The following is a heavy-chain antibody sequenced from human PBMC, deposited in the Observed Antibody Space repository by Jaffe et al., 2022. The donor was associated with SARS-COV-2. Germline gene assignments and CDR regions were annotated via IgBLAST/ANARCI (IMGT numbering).Heavy chain of an antibody. CDR2: ISWNSGSI. CDR1: GFTFDDYA. J-gene: IGHJ6*02. CDR3: AKDFTTYYYYGMDV. Sequence: EVQLVESGGGLVQPGRSLRLSCAASGFTFDDYAMHWVRQAPGKGLEWVSGISWNSGSIGYADSVKGRFTISRDNAKNSLYLQMNSLRAEDTALYYCAKDFTTYYYYGMDVWGQGTTVTVSS. D-gene: IGHD2-2*01. V-gene: IGHV3-9*01.